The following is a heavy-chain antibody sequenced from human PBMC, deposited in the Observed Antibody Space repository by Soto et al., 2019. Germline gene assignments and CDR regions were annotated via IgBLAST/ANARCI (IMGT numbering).Heavy chain of an antibody. D-gene: IGHD3-9*01. CDR1: GFTFSSYS. J-gene: IGHJ4*02. V-gene: IGHV3-48*01. Sequence: PGGSLRLSCAASGFTFSSYSMNWVRQAPGKGLEWVSYISSSSSTIYYADSVKGRFTISRDNAKNSLYLQMNSLRAEDTAVYYCARNVLRYFDWDYYFDYWGQGTLVTVGS. CDR2: ISSSSSTI. CDR3: ARNVLRYFDWDYYFDY.